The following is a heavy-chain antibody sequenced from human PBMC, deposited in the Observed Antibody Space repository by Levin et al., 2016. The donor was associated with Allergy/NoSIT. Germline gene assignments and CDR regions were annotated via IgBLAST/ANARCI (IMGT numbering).Heavy chain of an antibody. V-gene: IGHV4-59*01. D-gene: IGHD3-10*01. J-gene: IGHJ6*02. CDR1: GGSISSYY. Sequence: SETLSLTCTVSGGSISSYYWSWIRQPPGKGLEWIGYIYYSGSTNYNPSLKSRVTISVDTSKNQFSLKLSSVTAADTAVYYCARGHHLPWFGDQQAAMDVWGQGTTVTVSS. CDR3: ARGHHLPWFGDQQAAMDV. CDR2: IYYSGST.